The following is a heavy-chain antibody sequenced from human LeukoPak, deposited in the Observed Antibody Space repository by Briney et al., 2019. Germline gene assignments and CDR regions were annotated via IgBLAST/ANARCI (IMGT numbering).Heavy chain of an antibody. CDR3: ARGLRAVVRGVIRTPDAFDI. Sequence: GGSLRLSCAASGFTFSDYYMSWIRQAPGKGLEWVSYISSSGSTIYYADSVKGRFTISRDNAKNSLYLQMNSLRAEDTAVYYCARGLRAVVRGVIRTPDAFDIWGQGTMVTVSS. J-gene: IGHJ3*02. D-gene: IGHD3-10*01. V-gene: IGHV3-11*01. CDR2: ISSSGSTI. CDR1: GFTFSDYY.